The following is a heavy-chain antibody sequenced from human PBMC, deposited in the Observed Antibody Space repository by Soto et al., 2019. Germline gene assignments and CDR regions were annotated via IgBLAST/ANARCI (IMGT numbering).Heavy chain of an antibody. CDR1: GDTSSRYA. J-gene: IGHJ4*02. V-gene: IGHV1-69*01. D-gene: IGHD3-22*01. CDR3: ARDDCSGFYWYVY. CDR2: IVPIFGTP. Sequence: QVQLVQSGAEVKKPGSSVRVSCKASGDTSSRYAISWVRQAPGQGLEWMGGIVPIFGTPNYAQRFQGRVTITADESTSTAYMDLSSLESEDTAVYYCARDDCSGFYWYVYWGQGTLVTVSS.